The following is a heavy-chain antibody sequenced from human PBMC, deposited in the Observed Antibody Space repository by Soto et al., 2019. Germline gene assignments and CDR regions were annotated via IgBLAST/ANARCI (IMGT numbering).Heavy chain of an antibody. CDR3: ANGTSSLYYYYGMDV. CDR2: ISYDGSNK. D-gene: IGHD2-2*01. J-gene: IGHJ6*02. CDR1: GFTFSSYG. Sequence: QVQLVESGGGVVQPGRSLRLSCAASGFTFSSYGMHWVRQAPGKGLEWVAVISYDGSNKYYADSVKGRFTISRDNSKNPLYLQMNSLRAEDTAVYYCANGTSSLYYYYGMDVWGQGTTVTVSS. V-gene: IGHV3-30*18.